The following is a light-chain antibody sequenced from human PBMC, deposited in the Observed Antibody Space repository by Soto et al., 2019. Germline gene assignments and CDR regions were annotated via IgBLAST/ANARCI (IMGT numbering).Light chain of an antibody. V-gene: IGKV1-33*01. J-gene: IGKJ2*01. CDR2: DAS. CDR3: QQYNNLPYT. Sequence: DIQMTQSPSSLSASVGDRVTITCQASQDISNYLNWYQQKPGKAPKLLIYDASNLETGVPSRFSGSGSGTDFTFTISSLQPEDFAKYYCQQYNNLPYTFGQGTKLEIK. CDR1: QDISNY.